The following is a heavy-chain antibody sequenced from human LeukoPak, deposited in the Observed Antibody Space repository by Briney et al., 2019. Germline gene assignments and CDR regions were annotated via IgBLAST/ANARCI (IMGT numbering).Heavy chain of an antibody. Sequence: ASVKVSCKASGYTFTGYYMHWVRQAPGQGLEWMGWINPNSGGTNYAQKFQGRVTMTRDTSISTAYMELSRLRSDDTAVYYCARQSSSSSRLFDCWGQGTLVTVSS. V-gene: IGHV1-2*02. CDR3: ARQSSSSSRLFDC. CDR2: INPNSGGT. CDR1: GYTFTGYY. J-gene: IGHJ4*02. D-gene: IGHD6-6*01.